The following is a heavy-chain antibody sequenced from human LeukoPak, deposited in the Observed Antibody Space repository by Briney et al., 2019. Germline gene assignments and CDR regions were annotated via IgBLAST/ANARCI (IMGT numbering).Heavy chain of an antibody. J-gene: IGHJ4*02. V-gene: IGHV5-51*01. CDR1: GYSFTSYW. CDR2: IYPGDSDT. CDR3: AGQDYNDRSGPHDFDY. Sequence: GGSLKISCKGSGYSFTSYWIGWVRQMPGKGLEWMGIIYPGDSDTRYSPSFQGQVTISADKSISTAYLQWSRLKASDTAMYYCAGQDYNDRSGPHDFDYWGQGTLVTVSS. D-gene: IGHD3-22*01.